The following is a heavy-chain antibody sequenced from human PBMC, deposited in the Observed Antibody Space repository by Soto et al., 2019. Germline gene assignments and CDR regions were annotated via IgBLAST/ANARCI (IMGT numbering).Heavy chain of an antibody. CDR3: AQAREDLGLLVALEN. CDR2: ISDDGLNK. D-gene: IGHD2-8*01. V-gene: IGHV3-30*18. CDR1: GFTFSAYA. Sequence: TGGSLRLSCAASGFTFSAYAMHWVRQAPDKGLEWVAVISDDGLNKYYRDSLKGRFTISRDNSKNTLHLQMNSLRPEDTAVYYCAQAREDLGLLVALENCGPATRVTVSS. J-gene: IGHJ4*02.